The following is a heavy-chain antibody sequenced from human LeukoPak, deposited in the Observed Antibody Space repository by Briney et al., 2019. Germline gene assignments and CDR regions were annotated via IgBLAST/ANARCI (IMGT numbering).Heavy chain of an antibody. D-gene: IGHD2-15*01. CDR1: GYTFTSYG. V-gene: IGHV1-18*01. CDR3: AREGGRYCSGGSCYSSNGWYGGLNY. Sequence: GASLQVSCQASGYTFTSYGISWVRQAPGQGLEWMGWISTYNGHTNYARKVQGRVTMTTDTSTSTAYMELRSLRSDDTAVYLCAREGGRYCSGGSCYSSNGWYGGLNYWGQGTLVTVSS. CDR2: ISTYNGHT. J-gene: IGHJ4*02.